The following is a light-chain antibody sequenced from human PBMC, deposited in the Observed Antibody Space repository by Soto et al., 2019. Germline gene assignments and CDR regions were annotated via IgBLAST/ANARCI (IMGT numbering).Light chain of an antibody. Sequence: DMPMTQSPTTLSASVGDRVTITCRASQNIRSWLAWYQQKPGKAPKVLIYDASTLESGVPSRFSGSGFGTEFTLTISSLQPDDFATYYCQHYNGYFGQGTKLENK. CDR2: DAS. CDR1: QNIRSW. CDR3: QHYNGY. V-gene: IGKV1-5*01. J-gene: IGKJ2*01.